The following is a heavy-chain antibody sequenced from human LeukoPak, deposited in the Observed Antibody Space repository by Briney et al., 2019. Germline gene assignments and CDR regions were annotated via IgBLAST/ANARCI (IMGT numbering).Heavy chain of an antibody. CDR1: GMTFSSHW. D-gene: IGHD1-26*01. V-gene: IGHV3-7*01. CDR3: ARDPSYSENLDY. CDR2: IKSDGSEK. J-gene: IGHJ4*02. Sequence: PGGSLRLSCAASGMTFSSHWMSWVRQAPGKGLEWVANIKSDGSEKYYLDSVKGRFTISRDNAKNSLYLQMNSLRAEDSAVYYCARDPSYSENLDYWGQGTLVTVSS.